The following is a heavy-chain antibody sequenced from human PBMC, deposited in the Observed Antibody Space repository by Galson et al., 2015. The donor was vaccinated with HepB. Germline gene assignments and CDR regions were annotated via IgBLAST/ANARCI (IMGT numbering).Heavy chain of an antibody. CDR1: GGSISSSSYY. CDR3: ASQRGGLSIDY. V-gene: IGHV4-39*07. D-gene: IGHD3-16*02. J-gene: IGHJ4*02. Sequence: ETLSLTCTVSGGSISSSSYYWGWIRQPPGKGLEWIGSIYYSGSTYYNPSLKSRVTISVDTSKNQFSLKLSSVTAADTAVYYCASQRGGLSIDYWGQGTLVTVSS. CDR2: IYYSGST.